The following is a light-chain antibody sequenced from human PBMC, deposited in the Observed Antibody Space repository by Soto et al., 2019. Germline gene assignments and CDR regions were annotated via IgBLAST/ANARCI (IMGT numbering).Light chain of an antibody. J-gene: IGLJ1*01. Sequence: QSVLTQPPSVSAAPGQKVTISCSGGNSNIGKNFVSWYLQVPGTAPRLVIYENTARPSGIPDRVSGSKSGTSATLGITGLQTGDEADYYCATWDSSLATYVFGTGTKVTVL. CDR2: ENT. V-gene: IGLV1-51*02. CDR3: ATWDSSLATYV. CDR1: NSNIGKNF.